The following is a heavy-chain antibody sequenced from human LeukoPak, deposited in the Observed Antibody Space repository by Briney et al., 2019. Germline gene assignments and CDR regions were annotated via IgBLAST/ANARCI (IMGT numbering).Heavy chain of an antibody. CDR3: ARDPAARTDYYYYGMDV. CDR1: GYTFTIYY. CDR2: INPSGGST. J-gene: IGHJ6*02. Sequence: GASVTLSFKSSGYTFTIYYMHWVWHAPGQGLGWMGIINPSGGSTSYAQKFQGRVTMTRDTSTSTVYMELSSLRSEDTAVYYCARDPAARTDYYYYGMDVWGQGTTVTVSS. D-gene: IGHD6-6*01. V-gene: IGHV1-46*01.